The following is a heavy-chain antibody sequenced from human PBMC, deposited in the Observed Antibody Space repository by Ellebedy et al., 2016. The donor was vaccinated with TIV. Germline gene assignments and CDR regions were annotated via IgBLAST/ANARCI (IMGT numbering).Heavy chain of an antibody. CDR3: ARDLGRDGYHP. CDR2: INPKSGGT. D-gene: IGHD5-24*01. Sequence: AASVKVSCKTSGYTFTSYGISWVRQAPGQGLQWMGWINPKSGGTNYAQKFQGRVTMTRDTSISTAYMELSRLRSDDTAVYYCARDLGRDGYHPWGQGTLVTVSS. V-gene: IGHV1-2*02. J-gene: IGHJ5*02. CDR1: GYTFTSYG.